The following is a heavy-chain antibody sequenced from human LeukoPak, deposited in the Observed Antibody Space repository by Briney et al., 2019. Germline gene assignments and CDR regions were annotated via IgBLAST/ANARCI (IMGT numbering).Heavy chain of an antibody. CDR2: IWSDGSNK. J-gene: IGHJ4*02. Sequence: SGGSLRLSCAASGFTFSNYGMHWVRQAPGKGLEWVAIIWSDGSNKYYADSVKGRFTISRDNSKNTLYLQMNSLRAEDTAVYYCARVRREGVVVIIYYLDYWGQGALVTVSS. V-gene: IGHV3-33*01. CDR1: GFTFSNYG. D-gene: IGHD3-22*01. CDR3: ARVRREGVVVIIYYLDY.